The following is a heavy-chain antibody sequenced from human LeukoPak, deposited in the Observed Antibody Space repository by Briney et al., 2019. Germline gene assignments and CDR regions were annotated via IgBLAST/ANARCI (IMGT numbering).Heavy chain of an antibody. V-gene: IGHV1-18*01. CDR1: GYTFSNYG. CDR3: ARGEYPLDAFDI. J-gene: IGHJ3*02. Sequence: GASVKVSCKASGYTFSNYGINWVRQAPGQGLERMGWISAYNDNTNYAQKLQGRVTMTTDTSTTTAYMELRSLTSDDTAVYYCARGEYPLDAFDIWGQGTKVTVSS. CDR2: ISAYNDNT. D-gene: IGHD2-2*01.